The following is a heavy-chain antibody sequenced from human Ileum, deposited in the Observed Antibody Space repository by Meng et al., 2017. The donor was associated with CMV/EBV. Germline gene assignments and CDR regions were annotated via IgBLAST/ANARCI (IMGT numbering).Heavy chain of an antibody. CDR3: AKWAQSSRWPPDPFDP. Sequence: VQLVQSGAGVKTPGASVKVSCKTSVFTFTHYGITWVRQAPGQGLEYMGWISAYNGNTNYAQKFLGRATMTTDASTSTAYMELRSLTSDDTAVYYCAKWAQSSRWPPDPFDPWGQGTLVTVSS. CDR2: ISAYNGNT. V-gene: IGHV1-18*01. CDR1: VFTFTHYG. D-gene: IGHD5-24*01. J-gene: IGHJ5*02.